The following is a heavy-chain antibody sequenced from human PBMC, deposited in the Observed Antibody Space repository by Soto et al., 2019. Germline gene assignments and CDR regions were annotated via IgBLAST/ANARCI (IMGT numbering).Heavy chain of an antibody. CDR2: ILYDGSNK. CDR1: GXTFSSYW. Sequence: GSLRLSCAASGXTFSSYWMHWVRQAPGKGLEWGAVILYDGSNKYYADSVKCRFTISIDNSKNTLYLQMNSLRAEDTAFYYCARDLGDGPPSPYYYYGMDVWGQGTTGTVSS. V-gene: IGHV3-33*01. CDR3: ARDLGDGPPSPYYYYGMDV. J-gene: IGHJ6*02. D-gene: IGHD2-8*01.